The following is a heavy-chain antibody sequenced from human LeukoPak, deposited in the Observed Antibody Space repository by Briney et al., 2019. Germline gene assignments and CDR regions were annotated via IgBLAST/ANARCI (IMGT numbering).Heavy chain of an antibody. J-gene: IGHJ4*02. Sequence: ASVKVSCKASGFTFTSSAMQWVRQARGQRLEWIGWIVVGSGNTNYAQKFQERVTITRDMSTSTAYMELSSLRSEDTAVYYCAAEPHYYDSSGYYDYWGQGTLVTVSS. CDR2: IVVGSGNT. CDR1: GFTFTSSA. CDR3: AAEPHYYDSSGYYDY. D-gene: IGHD3-22*01. V-gene: IGHV1-58*02.